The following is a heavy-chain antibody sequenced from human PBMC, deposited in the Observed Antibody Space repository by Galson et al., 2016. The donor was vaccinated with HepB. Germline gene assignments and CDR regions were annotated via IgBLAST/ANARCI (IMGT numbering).Heavy chain of an antibody. Sequence: SLRLSCAASGFTFRSYWMSWVRQAPGKGLEWVANINQDGSEKYSVESVKGRVTIARDNGKNSLYLQMSSLRVEDAGVYYCARRLDTQRRIAGWGWGMDVRGQGTTVTVS. J-gene: IGHJ6*02. CDR2: INQDGSEK. D-gene: IGHD6-19*01. CDR3: ARRLDTQRRIAGWGWGMDV. CDR1: GFTFRSYW. V-gene: IGHV3-7*01.